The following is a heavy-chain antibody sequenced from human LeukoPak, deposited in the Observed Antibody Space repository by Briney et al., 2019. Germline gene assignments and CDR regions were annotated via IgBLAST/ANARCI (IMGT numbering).Heavy chain of an antibody. J-gene: IGHJ5*02. CDR1: GGSFSGYY. CDR2: INHSGST. CDR3: ARGKVAYSSSWYGNWFDP. D-gene: IGHD6-13*01. Sequence: SETLSLTCAVYGGSFSGYYWSWIRQPPGKGLEWIGEINHSGSTNYNPFLKSRVTISVDTSKNQFSLKLSSVTAADTAVYYCARGKVAYSSSWYGNWFDPWGQGTLVTVSS. V-gene: IGHV4-34*01.